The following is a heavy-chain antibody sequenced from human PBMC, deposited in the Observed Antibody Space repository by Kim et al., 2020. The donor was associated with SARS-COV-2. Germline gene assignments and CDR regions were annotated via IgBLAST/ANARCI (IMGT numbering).Heavy chain of an antibody. D-gene: IGHD3-9*01. Sequence: QKFQGRVTITEDESTSTAYMELSSLRSEDTAVYYCARAQGDMLTYYYMDVWGKGTTVTVSS. V-gene: IGHV1-69*01. CDR3: ARAQGDMLTYYYMDV. J-gene: IGHJ6*03.